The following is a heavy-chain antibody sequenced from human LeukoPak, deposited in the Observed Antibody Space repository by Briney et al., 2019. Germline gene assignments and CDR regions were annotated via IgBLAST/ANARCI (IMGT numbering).Heavy chain of an antibody. V-gene: IGHV3-21*01. CDR1: GFTFSSYT. J-gene: IGHJ4*02. CDR3: VRGYYGSGSYPTFDY. CDR2: ISSSSSYI. Sequence: GGSLRLSCVASGFTFSSYTMNWVRQAPGKGLEWVSSISSSSSYISNADSVKGRFTISRDNAKNSLYLQMSSLRAEDTAVYYCVRGYYGSGSYPTFDYWGQGTLVSVSS. D-gene: IGHD3-10*01.